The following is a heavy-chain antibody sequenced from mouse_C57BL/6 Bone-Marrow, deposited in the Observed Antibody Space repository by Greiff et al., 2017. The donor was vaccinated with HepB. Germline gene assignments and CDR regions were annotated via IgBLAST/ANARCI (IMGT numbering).Heavy chain of an antibody. CDR1: GFTFSSYA. Sequence: DVKLVESGGGLVKPGGSLKLSCAASGFTFSSYAMSWVRQTPEKRLEWVATISDGGSYTYYPDNVKGRFTISRDNAKNNLYLQMSHLKSEDTAMYYCARDPYGHGAWFAYWGQGTLVTVSA. D-gene: IGHD2-2*01. J-gene: IGHJ3*01. CDR3: ARDPYGHGAWFAY. CDR2: ISDGGSYT. V-gene: IGHV5-4*01.